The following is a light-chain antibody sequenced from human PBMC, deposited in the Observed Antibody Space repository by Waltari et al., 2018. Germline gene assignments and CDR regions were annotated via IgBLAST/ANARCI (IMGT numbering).Light chain of an antibody. J-gene: IGKJ2*01. V-gene: IGKV1-39*01. Sequence: DIQLTQSPSSLSASVGDRVTITCRASESISSYLSWYQQKPGEAPKLLIYTASSLEGGVPSRFSGSGSGTDDTLTISNLQPEDYATYYCHQIYSTLGDTFGQGTKLEIK. CDR3: HQIYSTLGDT. CDR2: TAS. CDR1: ESISSY.